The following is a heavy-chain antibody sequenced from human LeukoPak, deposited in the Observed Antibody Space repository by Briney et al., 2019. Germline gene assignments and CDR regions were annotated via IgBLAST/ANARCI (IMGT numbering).Heavy chain of an antibody. V-gene: IGHV3-48*04. D-gene: IGHD6-13*01. CDR3: ARDRDLSSSWYKRPDAFDI. J-gene: IGHJ3*02. CDR1: GFTFSSYS. Sequence: PGGSLRLSCAASGFTFSSYSMNWVRQAPGKGLEWVSYISSSSSTIYYADSVKGRFTISRDNAKNSLYLQMNSLRAEDTAVYYCARDRDLSSSWYKRPDAFDIWGQGTMVTVSS. CDR2: ISSSSSTI.